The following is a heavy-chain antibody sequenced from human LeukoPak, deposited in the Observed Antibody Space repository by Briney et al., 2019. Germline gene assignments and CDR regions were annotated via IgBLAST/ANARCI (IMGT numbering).Heavy chain of an antibody. Sequence: SETLSLTCAVYGGSFSGYYWSWIRQPPGKGLEWIGEINHSGSTNYNPSLKSRVTISVDTSKNQFSLKLSSVTAADTAVYYCARGSDYDSSGYYYEYFDHWGQGTLVTVSS. D-gene: IGHD3-22*01. CDR2: INHSGST. J-gene: IGHJ4*02. CDR1: GGSFSGYY. V-gene: IGHV4-34*01. CDR3: ARGSDYDSSGYYYEYFDH.